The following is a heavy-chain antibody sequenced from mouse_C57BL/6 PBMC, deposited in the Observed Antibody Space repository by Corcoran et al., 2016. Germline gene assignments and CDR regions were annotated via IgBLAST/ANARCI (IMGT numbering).Heavy chain of an antibody. CDR2: INTYSGVP. D-gene: IGHD2-5*01. CDR1: GYIFTTYG. Sequence: QIQLVQSGPELKKPGETVKISCKASGYIFTTYGMSWVKQAPGKGLKWMGWINTYSGVPTYADDFKGRFAFSLETSASTAYLQINNLKNEDTATYFCARSRLLYQLGGYFDYWGQGTTLTVSS. J-gene: IGHJ2*01. V-gene: IGHV9-3*01. CDR3: ARSRLLYQLGGYFDY.